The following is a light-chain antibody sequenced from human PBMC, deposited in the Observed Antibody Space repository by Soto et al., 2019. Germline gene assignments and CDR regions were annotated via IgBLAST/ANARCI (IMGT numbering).Light chain of an antibody. CDR1: QSVGSY. CDR3: QQRDNWPFT. V-gene: IGKV3-11*01. CDR2: DAS. J-gene: IGKJ3*01. Sequence: EIVLTQSPATLSLSPGERATLSCRARQSVGSYLAWFQQRPGQAPRLVIHDASKRATGIPARFSGSGSGTDFSLTISGLEAEDFAVYYCQQRDNWPFTFGPGTTVDIK.